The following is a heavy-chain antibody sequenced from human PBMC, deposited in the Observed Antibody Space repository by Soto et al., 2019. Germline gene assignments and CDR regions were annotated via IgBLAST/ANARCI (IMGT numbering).Heavy chain of an antibody. CDR3: AKCGVVVPAAQNFFDP. J-gene: IGHJ5*02. D-gene: IGHD2-2*01. Sequence: EVQLLESGGGLVQPGGSLRLSCAVSGLTFSNYGMSWVRQAPGKGLEWVSSISGGGGSTYYADSVRGRFTISRDNSKNTLHLQMNSLRVDHTALYYCAKCGVVVPAAQNFFDPWGQGTLVTVSS. V-gene: IGHV3-23*01. CDR2: ISGGGGST. CDR1: GLTFSNYG.